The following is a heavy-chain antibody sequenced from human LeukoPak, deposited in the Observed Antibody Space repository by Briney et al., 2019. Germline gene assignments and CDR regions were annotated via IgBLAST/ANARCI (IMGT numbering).Heavy chain of an antibody. Sequence: GGSLRLSCAASGFTFSSYAMHWVRQAPGKGLEWVAVISYDGSNKYYADSVKGRFTISRDNSKNTLYLQMSSLRAEDTAVYYCAKRGYSYGTFDYWGQGTLVTVSS. CDR3: AKRGYSYGTFDY. J-gene: IGHJ4*02. CDR1: GFTFSSYA. V-gene: IGHV3-30*04. CDR2: ISYDGSNK. D-gene: IGHD5-18*01.